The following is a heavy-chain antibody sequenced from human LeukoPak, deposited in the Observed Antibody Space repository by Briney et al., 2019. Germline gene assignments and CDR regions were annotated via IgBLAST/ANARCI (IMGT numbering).Heavy chain of an antibody. CDR3: VSFYETY. J-gene: IGHJ4*02. Sequence: GGSLKLSCVASGNYWMHWVRQAPGKGLVWVSHINSDGSWTSYADSVKGRFTISKDNAKNTVYLQMNSLRAEDTAVYYCVSFYETYWGRGTLVTVSS. CDR2: INSDGSWT. CDR1: GNYW. D-gene: IGHD2/OR15-2a*01. V-gene: IGHV3-74*01.